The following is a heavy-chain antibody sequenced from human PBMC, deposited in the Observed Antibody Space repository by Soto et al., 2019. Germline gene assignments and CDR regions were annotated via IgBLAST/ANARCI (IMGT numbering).Heavy chain of an antibody. CDR3: ARRQGPTISGNWFDP. CDR1: GYTFFTYD. V-gene: IGHV1-18*01. J-gene: IGHJ5*02. Sequence: QVHLVQSGVEVKTPGASVKVSCQASGYTFFTYDISWLRQAPGQGLEWMGWISTYSGDTKYAQKFHGTLTMTTDTSTTTAYLELRSLRSGDSAVYYCARRQGPTISGNWFDPWGQGTLVTVSS. CDR2: ISTYSGDT. D-gene: IGHD3-9*01.